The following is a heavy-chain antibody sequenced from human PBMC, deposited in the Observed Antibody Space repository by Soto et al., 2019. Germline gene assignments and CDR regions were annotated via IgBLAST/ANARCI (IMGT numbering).Heavy chain of an antibody. V-gene: IGHV1-3*01. Sequence: QVHLVQSGAEVKKPGASVKVSCQASGYTFNIFAMHWVRQAPGQRLEWMGWIHAGNGSTKYSQKFQGRITITRDSSAFTTYLELSSLRSEDTGVYYCARDGITYGSAPVIYFDLWGQGTLVAVSS. CDR2: IHAGNGST. D-gene: IGHD3-10*01. CDR3: ARDGITYGSAPVIYFDL. J-gene: IGHJ4*02. CDR1: GYTFNIFA.